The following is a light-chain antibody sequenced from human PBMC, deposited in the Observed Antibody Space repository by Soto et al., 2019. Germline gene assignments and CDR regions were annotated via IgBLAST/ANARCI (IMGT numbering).Light chain of an antibody. CDR3: QPYNNWPLT. CDR1: QGIGAT. V-gene: IGKV3-15*01. Sequence: EVVMTQSPATMSVSPGEGVTLSCRARQGIGATLAWYQHKPGQTPGLLIYETSTRANGVPARFSGSRSGPEFTLPINSLQAEDFAIYYCQPYNNWPLTFGGGTKVESK. CDR2: ETS. J-gene: IGKJ4*01.